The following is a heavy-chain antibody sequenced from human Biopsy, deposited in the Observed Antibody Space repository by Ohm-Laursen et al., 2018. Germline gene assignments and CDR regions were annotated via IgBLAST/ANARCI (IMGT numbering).Heavy chain of an antibody. CDR1: GFTFDDYG. CDR3: ARAFRGQYFYYYYGMDV. Sequence: GSLRLSCTASGFTFDDYGMHWVRQAPGKGLEWVSLISWDGTSTYYADSVKGRFTISRGNSKNSLYLQMNSLRVEDTALYYCARAFRGQYFYYYYGMDVWGQGTTVTVSS. D-gene: IGHD3-9*01. J-gene: IGHJ6*02. V-gene: IGHV3-43D*04. CDR2: ISWDGTST.